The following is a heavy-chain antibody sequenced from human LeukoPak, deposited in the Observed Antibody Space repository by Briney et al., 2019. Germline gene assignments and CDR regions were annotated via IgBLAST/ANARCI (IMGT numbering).Heavy chain of an antibody. Sequence: PGGSLRLSCAASGFTFSSYGMHWVRQAPGKGLEWVAFIRYDGSNKYYADSVKGRFTISRDNSKNTLYLQMNSLRAEDTAVYYCAKAGGYDIRSYGMDVWGQGTTVTGSS. CDR2: IRYDGSNK. D-gene: IGHD5-12*01. CDR1: GFTFSSYG. V-gene: IGHV3-30*02. CDR3: AKAGGYDIRSYGMDV. J-gene: IGHJ6*02.